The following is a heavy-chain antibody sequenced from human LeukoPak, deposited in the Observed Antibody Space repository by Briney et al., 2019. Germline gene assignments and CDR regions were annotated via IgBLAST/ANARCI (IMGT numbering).Heavy chain of an antibody. CDR1: GGSISSSNW. CDR2: IYHSGST. D-gene: IGHD2-21*02. Sequence: SETLSLTCAVSGGSISSSNWWSWVRQPPGKGLEWIGEIYHSGSTNYNPSLKSRVTISVDKSKNQFSLKLSSVTAPDTAVYYCAKRLGPAYCCCDCHKHFDNWGQGTLVTVSA. CDR3: AKRLGPAYCCCDCHKHFDN. J-gene: IGHJ4*02. V-gene: IGHV4-4*02.